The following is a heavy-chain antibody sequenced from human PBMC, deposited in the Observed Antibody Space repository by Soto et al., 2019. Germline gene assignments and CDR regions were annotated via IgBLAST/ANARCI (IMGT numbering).Heavy chain of an antibody. CDR1: GYTFTSYG. V-gene: IGHV1-18*01. CDR2: ISAYNGNT. D-gene: IGHD2-15*01. Sequence: QVQLVQSGAEVKKPGASVKVSCKASGYTFTSYGISWVRQAPGQGLEWMGWISAYNGNTNYAQKLQGRVTMTTDTSTRPAYMEVRSLRSDDTAVYYCSCLAVGGTRIWGMDVWGQGTTVTVSS. J-gene: IGHJ6*02. CDR3: SCLAVGGTRIWGMDV.